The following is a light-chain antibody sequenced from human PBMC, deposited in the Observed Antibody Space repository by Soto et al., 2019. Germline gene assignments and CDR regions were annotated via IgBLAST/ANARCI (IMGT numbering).Light chain of an antibody. CDR3: QQRSNWPPYT. J-gene: IGKJ2*01. CDR2: GAS. Sequence: EIVLTQSPGTLSLSPGERATLSCRASQSVSSNYLSWYQQKPGQAPRLLIYGASSRATGTPDRFSGSGSGTDFTLSISRLEPEDFAVYYCQQRSNWPPYTFGQGTKLEIK. CDR1: QSVSSNY. V-gene: IGKV3D-20*02.